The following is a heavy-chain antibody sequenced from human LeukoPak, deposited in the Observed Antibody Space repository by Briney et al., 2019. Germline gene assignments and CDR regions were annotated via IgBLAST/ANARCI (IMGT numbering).Heavy chain of an antibody. Sequence: VASVKVSCKASGGTFISYAISWVRQAPGQGLEWMGRIIPIFGTANYAQKFQGRVTITTDESTSTAYMELSSLRSEDTAVYYCARGLRTTGTTGYYYMDVWGKGTTVTVSS. CDR1: GGTFISYA. J-gene: IGHJ6*03. CDR2: IIPIFGTA. CDR3: ARGLRTTGTTGYYYMDV. D-gene: IGHD1-1*01. V-gene: IGHV1-69*05.